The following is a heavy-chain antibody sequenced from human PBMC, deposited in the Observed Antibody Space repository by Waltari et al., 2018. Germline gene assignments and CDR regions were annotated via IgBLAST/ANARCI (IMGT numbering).Heavy chain of an antibody. Sequence: QVQLQQWGAGQLKTSETLSLTCAVSGGSFRAYYWAWLRQRPGKGLEWIGEINAGGITNSNPPLKSRVTISVDTSKNQFSLRLTSVTGADTAVYYCAKPLYTSGWHGYETWGPGNLVTVSS. D-gene: IGHD3-22*01. CDR1: GGSFRAYY. V-gene: IGHV4-34*02. J-gene: IGHJ5*02. CDR3: AKPLYTSGWHGYET. CDR2: INAGGIT.